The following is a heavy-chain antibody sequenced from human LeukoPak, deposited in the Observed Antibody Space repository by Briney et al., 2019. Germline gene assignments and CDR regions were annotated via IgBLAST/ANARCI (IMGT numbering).Heavy chain of an antibody. D-gene: IGHD2/OR15-2a*01. Sequence: GGSLRLSCAASEFTFSSYNMNWVRQAPGKGLEWVSSISSSSDYIYYADSVKGRFTISRDNAKNSLYLQMKSLRAEDTAVYYCARGKTSQNIVTRKTYNWFGPWGQGTLVTVSS. CDR2: ISSSSDYI. J-gene: IGHJ5*02. V-gene: IGHV3-21*01. CDR3: ARGKTSQNIVTRKTYNWFGP. CDR1: EFTFSSYN.